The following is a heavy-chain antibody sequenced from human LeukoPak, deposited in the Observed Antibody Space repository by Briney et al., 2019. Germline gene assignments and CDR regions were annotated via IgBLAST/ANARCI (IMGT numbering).Heavy chain of an antibody. CDR3: ARGWGGYCSSTSCYVSRGRYYYYMDV. V-gene: IGHV3-21*01. CDR1: GFTFSSYS. CDR2: ISSSSSYI. D-gene: IGHD2-2*01. Sequence: KPGGSLRLSCAASGFTFSSYSMNWVRQAPGKGLEWVSSISSSSSYIYYADSVKGRFTISRDNAKNSLYLQMNSLRAEDTAVYYCARGWGGYCSSTSCYVSRGRYYYYMDVWGKGTTVTVSS. J-gene: IGHJ6*03.